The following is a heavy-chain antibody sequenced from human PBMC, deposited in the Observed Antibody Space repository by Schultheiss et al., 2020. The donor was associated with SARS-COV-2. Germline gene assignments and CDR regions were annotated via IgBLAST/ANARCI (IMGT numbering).Heavy chain of an antibody. CDR3: ARQTVTTPFDY. J-gene: IGHJ4*02. Sequence: SETLSLTCTVSGGSISSGYYWGWIRQPPGKGLEWIGEINHSGSTNYNPSLKSRVTISVDTSKNQFSLKLSSVTAADTAVYYCARQTVTTPFDYWGQGTLVTVSS. V-gene: IGHV4-38-2*02. CDR1: GGSISSGYY. CDR2: INHSGST. D-gene: IGHD4-17*01.